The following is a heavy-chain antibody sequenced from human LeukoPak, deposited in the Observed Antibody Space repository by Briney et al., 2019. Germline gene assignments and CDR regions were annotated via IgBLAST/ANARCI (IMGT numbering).Heavy chain of an antibody. D-gene: IGHD6-19*01. CDR3: ARVAGWHWFDP. CDR1: GFTFNNYA. CDR2: IRPSGDNT. J-gene: IGHJ5*02. Sequence: PGGSLRLSCAASGFTFNNYAMHWVRQAPGRVLEWVSSIRPSGDNTYYGDSVKGRFTISRDNSKNTVYLQMNNMRVDDTAIYYCARVAGWHWFDPWGQGTLVTVSS. V-gene: IGHV3-23*01.